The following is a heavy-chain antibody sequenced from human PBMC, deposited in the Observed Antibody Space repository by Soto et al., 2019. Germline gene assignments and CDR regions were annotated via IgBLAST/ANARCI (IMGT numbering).Heavy chain of an antibody. V-gene: IGHV4-61*01. J-gene: IGHJ6*02. Sequence: PSETLSLTCTVSGGSVNSGSYYWSWIRQPPGKGLEWIGYIYYSGSTNYNPSLKSRVTISVDTSKNQFSLKLSSVTAADTAVYYCARGRSEYGGRYYYGMDVWGQGTTVTVSS. CDR3: ARGRSEYGGRYYYGMDV. CDR2: IYYSGST. CDR1: GGSVNSGSYY. D-gene: IGHD6-6*01.